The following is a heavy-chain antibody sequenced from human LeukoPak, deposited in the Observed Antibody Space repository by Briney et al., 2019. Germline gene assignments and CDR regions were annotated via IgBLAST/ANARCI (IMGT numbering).Heavy chain of an antibody. CDR3: ARDYLGATNRWVLNY. Sequence: GASVKVSCKASGYTFTGYYMHWVRQAPGQGLEWVGWINPNSGGTNYAQKFQGRVTMTRDTSISTAYMELSRLRSDDTAVYYCARDYLGATNRWVLNYWGQGTLVTVSS. CDR1: GYTFTGYY. V-gene: IGHV1-2*02. CDR2: INPNSGGT. D-gene: IGHD1-26*01. J-gene: IGHJ4*02.